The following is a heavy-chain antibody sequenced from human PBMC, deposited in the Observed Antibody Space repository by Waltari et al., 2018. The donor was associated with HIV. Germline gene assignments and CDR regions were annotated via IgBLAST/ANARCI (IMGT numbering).Heavy chain of an antibody. D-gene: IGHD5-18*01. CDR3: ARDYNYAPDY. CDR2: IYYDGSKK. CDR1: GFTSKNFA. V-gene: IGHV3-33*01. Sequence: QVQLVEYGVGVVQPGRALRLYCAAAGFTSKNFAMNWVRQAAGKGLEWVGNIYYDGSKKFYGDSVRGRFTISRENSKQILYLQMNSLRVEDTALYYCARDYNYAPDYWGQGTLVVVSS. J-gene: IGHJ4*02.